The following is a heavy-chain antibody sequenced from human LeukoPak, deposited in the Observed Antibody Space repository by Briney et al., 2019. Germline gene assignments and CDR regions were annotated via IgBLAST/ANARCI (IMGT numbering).Heavy chain of an antibody. D-gene: IGHD5-18*01. J-gene: IGHJ4*02. CDR2: IRYDGSNK. CDR1: GFTFSSYG. V-gene: IGHV3-30*02. Sequence: GGSLRPSCAASGFTFSSYGMHWVRQAPGKGLEWVAFIRYDGSNKYYADSVKGRFTISRDNSKNTLYLQMNSLRAEDTAVYYCAKDRATAMVTLYYFDYWGQGTLVTVSS. CDR3: AKDRATAMVTLYYFDY.